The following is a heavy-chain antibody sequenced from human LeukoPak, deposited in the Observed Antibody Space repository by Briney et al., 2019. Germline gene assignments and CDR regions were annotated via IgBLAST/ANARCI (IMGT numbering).Heavy chain of an antibody. J-gene: IGHJ4*02. CDR3: ARARERGYSGYDSPFDY. D-gene: IGHD5-12*01. CDR1: GYTFTGYY. CDR2: INPNSGGT. Sequence: ASVKVSCKASGYTFTGYYMHWVRQAPGQGLEWMGWINPNSGGTNYAQKFQGRVTMTRDTSISTAYMELSRLRSDDTAVYYCARARERGYSGYDSPFDYWGQGTLVTVSS. V-gene: IGHV1-2*02.